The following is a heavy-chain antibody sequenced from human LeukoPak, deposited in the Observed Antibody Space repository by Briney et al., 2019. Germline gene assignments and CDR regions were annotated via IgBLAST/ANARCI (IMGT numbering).Heavy chain of an antibody. V-gene: IGHV4-4*08. CDR1: GGSVSSYY. J-gene: IGHJ6*03. CDR2: IHHSGGT. Sequence: SETLSLTCTVSGGSVSSYYWSWIRQPPGKGLEWIAYIHHSGGTNYNPSLKSRVTISVDTSKNQFSLKLSSVTAADTAVYYCANQFAFGSGGYYMDVWGKGTTVTVSS. CDR3: ANQFAFGSGGYYMDV. D-gene: IGHD3-10*01.